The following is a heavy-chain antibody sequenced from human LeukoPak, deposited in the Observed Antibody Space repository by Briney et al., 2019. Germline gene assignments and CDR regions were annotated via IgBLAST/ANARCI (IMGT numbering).Heavy chain of an antibody. CDR3: AKEGQLRNRGYSGYVSAYYFDY. Sequence: PGGSLRLSCAASGFTFSSNYMSWVRQAPGKGLEWVSAISGSGGSTYYADSVKGRFTISRDNSKNTLYLQMNSLRAEDTAVYYCAKEGQLRNRGYSGYVSAYYFDYWGQGTLVTVSS. V-gene: IGHV3-23*01. J-gene: IGHJ4*02. CDR1: GFTFSSNY. CDR2: ISGSGGST. D-gene: IGHD5-12*01.